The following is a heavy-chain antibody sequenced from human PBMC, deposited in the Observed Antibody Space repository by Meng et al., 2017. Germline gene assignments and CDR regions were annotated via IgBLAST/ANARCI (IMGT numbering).Heavy chain of an antibody. V-gene: IGHV1-18*01. CDR3: ATRGNPYLDC. J-gene: IGHJ4*02. CDR1: AHTLSSDG. CDR2: INAYNGYT. Sequence: GQVVQSGAEVKKPGASVKVSCNASAHTLSSDGFAWVRQAPGQGLEWMGWINAYNGYTDYAQKFLGRVTLTTDTSTNTGYMELRSPTSDDTAVYYCATRGNPYLDCWGQGTLVTVSS.